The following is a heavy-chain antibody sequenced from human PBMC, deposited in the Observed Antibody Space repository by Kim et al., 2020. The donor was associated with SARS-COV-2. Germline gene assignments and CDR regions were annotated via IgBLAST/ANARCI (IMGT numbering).Heavy chain of an antibody. CDR1: GGTFSSYA. J-gene: IGHJ4*02. Sequence: SVKVSCKASGGTFSSYAISWVRQAPGQGLEWMGGIIPIFGTANYAQKFQGRVTITADESTSTAYMELSSLRSEDTAVYYCARVLQLGYYYDSSGYAYDYWGQGTLVTVSS. D-gene: IGHD3-22*01. CDR3: ARVLQLGYYYDSSGYAYDY. CDR2: IIPIFGTA. V-gene: IGHV1-69*13.